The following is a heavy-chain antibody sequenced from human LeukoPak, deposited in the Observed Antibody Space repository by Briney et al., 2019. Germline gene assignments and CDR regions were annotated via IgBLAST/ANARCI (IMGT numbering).Heavy chain of an antibody. CDR2: ISGTGDRT. V-gene: IGHV3-23*01. Sequence: GGSLRLSCSVSGITFNNYAMNWVRLAPGKGLEWVSSISGTGDRTYYVDSVKGRFTISRDNAKNTLYLQMNSLRAEDTAMYYCARAGDRRAFDIWGQGTMVTVSS. J-gene: IGHJ3*02. D-gene: IGHD1-14*01. CDR1: GITFNNYA. CDR3: ARAGDRRAFDI.